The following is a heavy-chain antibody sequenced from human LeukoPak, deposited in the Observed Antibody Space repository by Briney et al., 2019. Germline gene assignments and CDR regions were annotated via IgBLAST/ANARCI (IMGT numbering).Heavy chain of an antibody. CDR2: ISGSGGST. J-gene: IGHJ4*02. Sequence: GGSLRLSCAASGFTFSSYAMSWVRQAPGKGLEWVSAISGSGGSTYYADSVKGRFTISRDNSKNTLYLQMNSLRAEDTAVYYCAKKVIEWLRIGSYFDYWGQGTLVTVSS. CDR3: AKKVIEWLRIGSYFDY. V-gene: IGHV3-23*01. D-gene: IGHD5-12*01. CDR1: GFTFSSYA.